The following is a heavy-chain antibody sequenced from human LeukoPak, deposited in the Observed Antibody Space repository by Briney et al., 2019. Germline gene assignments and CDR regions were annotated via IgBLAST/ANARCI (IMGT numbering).Heavy chain of an antibody. CDR3: AKDGRDYGVQRYFDY. D-gene: IGHD4-17*01. V-gene: IGHV3-23*01. CDR2: ISGSGGST. J-gene: IGHJ4*02. CDR1: GFTFSSYA. Sequence: HSGGSLRLSCAASGFTFSSYAMSWVRQAPGKGLEWVSAISGSGGSTYYADSVKGRFTISRDNSKNTLYLQMNSLRAEDTAVYYCAKDGRDYGVQRYFDYWGQGTLVTVSS.